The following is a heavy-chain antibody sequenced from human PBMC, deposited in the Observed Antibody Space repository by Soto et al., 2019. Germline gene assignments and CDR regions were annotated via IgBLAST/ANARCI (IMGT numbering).Heavy chain of an antibody. V-gene: IGHV1-69*06. CDR3: ASEGSSWTAGSAYYGMDV. D-gene: IGHD6-13*01. Sequence: GASVKVSCKASGGTFSSYAIRWVRQAPGQGLEWRGGIIPIFGTANYAQKFQGRVTITADKSTSTAYMELSSLRSEDKAVYYCASEGSSWTAGSAYYGMDVWGQGTTVTVSS. CDR2: IIPIFGTA. CDR1: GGTFSSYA. J-gene: IGHJ6*02.